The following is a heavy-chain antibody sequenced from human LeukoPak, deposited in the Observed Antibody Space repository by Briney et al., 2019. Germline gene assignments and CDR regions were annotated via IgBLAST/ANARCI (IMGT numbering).Heavy chain of an antibody. D-gene: IGHD6-13*01. CDR3: ARGTGSDSWYIDY. CDR1: GFIFSNYG. Sequence: QPGRSLRLSCAASGFIFSNYGMHWVRQAPGKRLEWVAVIWNDGSETFHADSVKGRFRIARDNSKNTLYLQMNSLRAEDTAVYFCARGTGSDSWYIDYWGQGTLVSVSS. V-gene: IGHV3-33*01. CDR2: IWNDGSET. J-gene: IGHJ4*02.